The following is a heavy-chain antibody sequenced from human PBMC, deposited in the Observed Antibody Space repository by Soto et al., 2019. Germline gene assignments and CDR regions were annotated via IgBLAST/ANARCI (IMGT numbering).Heavy chain of an antibody. V-gene: IGHV1-8*01. J-gene: IGHJ3*02. Sequence: ASVKVSCKASGYTFTSYDINWVRQATGQGLEWMGWMNPNSGNTGYAQKFQGRVTMTRNNSISTAYMELSSLRSEDTAVYYCARVASICSGGSCYLLHDAFDIWGQGTMVTVSS. CDR2: MNPNSGNT. CDR1: GYTFTSYD. CDR3: ARVASICSGGSCYLLHDAFDI. D-gene: IGHD2-15*01.